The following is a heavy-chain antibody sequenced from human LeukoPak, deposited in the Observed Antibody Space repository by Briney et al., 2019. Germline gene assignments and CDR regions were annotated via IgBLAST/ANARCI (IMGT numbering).Heavy chain of an antibody. V-gene: IGHV3-30*04. Sequence: GGPLRLSCAASGFTFSSYAMHWVRQAPGKGLEWVAVISYDGSNKYYADSVKGRFTISRDNSKNTLYLQMNSLRAEDTAVYYCARDSTGTTDYWGQGTLVTVSS. CDR2: ISYDGSNK. CDR1: GFTFSSYA. D-gene: IGHD1-7*01. J-gene: IGHJ4*02. CDR3: ARDSTGTTDY.